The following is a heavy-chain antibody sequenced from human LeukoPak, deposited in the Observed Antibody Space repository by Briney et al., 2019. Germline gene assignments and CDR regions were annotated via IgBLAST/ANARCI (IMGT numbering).Heavy chain of an antibody. Sequence: PSETLSLTCTVSGYSISSGYYWVWIRQPPGKGLEWIGTIRHSGATYCNPSLKRRVTISIDSSTNQFSLKLSSVTAADTAVDYCARDWTDYYDSSGYSRGYYMDVWGKGTTVTVSS. CDR1: GYSISSGYY. D-gene: IGHD3-22*01. J-gene: IGHJ6*03. CDR3: ARDWTDYYDSSGYSRGYYMDV. CDR2: IRHSGAT. V-gene: IGHV4-38-2*02.